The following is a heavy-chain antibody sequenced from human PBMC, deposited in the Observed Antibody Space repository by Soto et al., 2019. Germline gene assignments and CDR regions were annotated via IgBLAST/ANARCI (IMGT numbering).Heavy chain of an antibody. CDR1: GFTFSSYA. Sequence: GGSLRLSCAASGFTFSSYAMSWVRQAPGKGLEWVSAISGSGGSTYYADSVKGRFTISRDNSKNTLYLQMNSLRAEDTAVYYCAKEGGVITFGGHSNWFDPWGQGTLVTVSS. J-gene: IGHJ5*02. CDR2: ISGSGGST. V-gene: IGHV3-23*01. D-gene: IGHD3-16*01. CDR3: AKEGGVITFGGHSNWFDP.